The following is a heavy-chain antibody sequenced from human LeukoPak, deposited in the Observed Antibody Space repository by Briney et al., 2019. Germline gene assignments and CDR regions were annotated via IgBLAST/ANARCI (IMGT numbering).Heavy chain of an antibody. CDR3: VKGSYSGTYYYDY. CDR2: INSDGSST. J-gene: IGHJ4*02. V-gene: IGHV3-74*01. Sequence: PGGSLRLSCAASVFIFSSYWMHWVRQAPGKGLVWVSRINSDGSSTSYADSVKGRFTISRDNSKNTLYLQMSSLRAEDTAVFYCVKGSYSGTYYYDYWGQGTLVTVSS. CDR1: VFIFSSYW. D-gene: IGHD5-12*01.